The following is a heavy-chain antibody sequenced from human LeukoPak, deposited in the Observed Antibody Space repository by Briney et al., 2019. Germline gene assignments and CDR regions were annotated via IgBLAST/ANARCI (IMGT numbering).Heavy chain of an antibody. CDR1: GYTFTGYY. CDR2: INPNSGGT. CDR3: EGGIRDFDWPRDTIDY. J-gene: IGHJ4*02. Sequence: ASVKVSCKASGYTFTGYYMHWVRQAPGQGLEWMGWINPNSGGTNYAQKFQGRVAMTRDTSISTAYMELSRLRSDDTSVYHGEGGIRDFDWPRDTIDYWGQGTLVTVSS. D-gene: IGHD3-9*01. V-gene: IGHV1-2*02.